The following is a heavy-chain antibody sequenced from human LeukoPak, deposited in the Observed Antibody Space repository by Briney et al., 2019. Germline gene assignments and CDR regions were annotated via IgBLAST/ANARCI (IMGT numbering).Heavy chain of an antibody. D-gene: IGHD1-26*01. CDR2: IHYSGSN. V-gene: IGHV4-59*08. CDR3: ARHGTVSSGSYFDY. J-gene: IGHJ4*02. Sequence: ASETLSLTCSVSGGSVTSYYWSWIRQPPGKGLEWIGRIHYSGSNNYNPSLKSRVTMFVDKSKNQISLRLSSVTAADTAVYYCARHGTVSSGSYFDYWGQGTQVTLS. CDR1: GGSVTSYY.